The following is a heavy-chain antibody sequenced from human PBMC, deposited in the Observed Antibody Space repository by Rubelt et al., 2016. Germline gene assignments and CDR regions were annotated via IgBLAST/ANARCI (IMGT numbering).Heavy chain of an antibody. J-gene: IGHJ4*02. CDR2: IIPIFGTA. CDR3: ARGGVTMIVVVIEDTFDY. Sequence: QVQLVQSGAEVKKPGSSVKVSCKASGGTFSSYAISWVRQAPGQGLEWMGGIIPIFGTANYAQKFQGRVTITADESTSTAYMELSSLRSEDTAVYYCARGGVTMIVVVIEDTFDYWGQGTLVTVSS. V-gene: IGHV1-69*01. CDR1: GGTFSSYA. D-gene: IGHD3-22*01.